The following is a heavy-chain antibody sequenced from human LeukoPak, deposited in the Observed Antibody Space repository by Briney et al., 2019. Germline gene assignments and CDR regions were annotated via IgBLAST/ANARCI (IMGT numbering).Heavy chain of an antibody. Sequence: ASVKVSCKASGYTFTSYGISWVRQAPGQGLEWMGWISAYNGNTNYAQKLQGRVTMTTDTSTSTAYMELRSLRSDDTAVYYSARDSPIAAAVLSFDYWGQGTLVTVSS. CDR1: GYTFTSYG. J-gene: IGHJ4*02. CDR2: ISAYNGNT. CDR3: ARDSPIAAAVLSFDY. D-gene: IGHD6-13*01. V-gene: IGHV1-18*01.